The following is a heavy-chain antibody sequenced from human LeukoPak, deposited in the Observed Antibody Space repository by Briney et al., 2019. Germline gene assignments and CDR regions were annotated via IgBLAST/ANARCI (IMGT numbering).Heavy chain of an antibody. V-gene: IGHV4-34*01. CDR2: IYYSGST. D-gene: IGHD3-22*01. CDR1: GGSFSGYY. Sequence: SETLSLTCAVYGGSFSGYYWSWIRQPPGKGLEWIGSIYYSGSTYYNPSLKSRVTISVDTSKNQFSLKLSSVTAADTAVYYCARHHGGYYYIWGQGTLVTVSS. CDR3: ARHHGGYYYI. J-gene: IGHJ4*02.